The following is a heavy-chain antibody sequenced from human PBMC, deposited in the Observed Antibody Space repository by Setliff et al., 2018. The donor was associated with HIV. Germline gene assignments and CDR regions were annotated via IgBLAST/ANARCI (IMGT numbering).Heavy chain of an antibody. CDR2: MNPNSGNT. J-gene: IGHJ3*02. V-gene: IGHV1-8*01. CDR1: GYTFTSYD. Sequence: ASVKVSCKASGYTFTSYDINWVRQATGQGLEWMGWMNPNSGNTGYAQKFQGRVTMTWNTSISTAYMELSSLGSEDTAVYYCASAYCGGDCYSVGDAFDIWGQGTMVTVSS. D-gene: IGHD2-21*02. CDR3: ASAYCGGDCYSVGDAFDI.